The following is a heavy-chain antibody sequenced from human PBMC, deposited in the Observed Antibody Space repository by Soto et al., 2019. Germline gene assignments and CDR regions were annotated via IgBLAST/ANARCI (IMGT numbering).Heavy chain of an antibody. CDR2: IIPIFGTA. CDR1: GGTFSSYA. J-gene: IGHJ6*02. Sequence: SVKVSCKASGGTFSSYAISWVRQAPGQGLEWMGGIIPIFGTANYAQKFQGRVTITADESTTTAYMELSSLRSEDTAVYYCARAGIAARWVTYYGMDVWGQGTAVTVSS. D-gene: IGHD6-6*01. CDR3: ARAGIAARWVTYYGMDV. V-gene: IGHV1-69*13.